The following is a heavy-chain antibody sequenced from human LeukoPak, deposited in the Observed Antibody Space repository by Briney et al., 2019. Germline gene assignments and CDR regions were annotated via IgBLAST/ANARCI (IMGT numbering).Heavy chain of an antibody. Sequence: ASVKVSCKTSGYTFIDYYIHWIRQAPGQELEWMGRINPTTGGTDFAQKFQGKVSMTRDTSISTAYMELSRLGSDDTAVYYCATLGEDNTDTLFDYWGQGTLVTVSS. D-gene: IGHD3-16*01. CDR3: ATLGEDNTDTLFDY. J-gene: IGHJ4*02. V-gene: IGHV1-2*06. CDR2: INPTTGGT. CDR1: GYTFIDYY.